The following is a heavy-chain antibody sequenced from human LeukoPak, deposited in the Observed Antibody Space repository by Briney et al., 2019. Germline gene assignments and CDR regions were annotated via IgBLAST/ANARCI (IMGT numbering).Heavy chain of an antibody. CDR1: GFTFSSYA. D-gene: IGHD6-19*01. J-gene: IGHJ4*02. V-gene: IGHV3-23*01. CDR3: ATPAWGQWLPTGDYYFDY. Sequence: PGGSLRLSCAASGFTFSSYAMSWVRQAPGKGLEWVSAISGSGGSTYYADSVKGRFTISRDNSKNTLYLQMNSLRAEDTAVYYCATPAWGQWLPTGDYYFDYWGQGTLVTVSS. CDR2: ISGSGGST.